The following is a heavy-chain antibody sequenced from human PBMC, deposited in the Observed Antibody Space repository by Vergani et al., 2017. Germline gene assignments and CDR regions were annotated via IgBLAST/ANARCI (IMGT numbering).Heavy chain of an antibody. CDR2: IKSKAHGGST. CDR1: GFTFSNAW. Sequence: EVQLVESGGDLVKPGGSLRLSCAASGFTFSNAWMTWVRQAPGKGLEWVGRIKSKAHGGSTDYAAPVKGRFTISRDDSKSTVYLQMINLKTEDTAVYYCTTSTEPGLDYWGQGTLVTVSS. CDR3: TTSTEPGLDY. J-gene: IGHJ4*02. V-gene: IGHV3-15*01. D-gene: IGHD1-14*01.